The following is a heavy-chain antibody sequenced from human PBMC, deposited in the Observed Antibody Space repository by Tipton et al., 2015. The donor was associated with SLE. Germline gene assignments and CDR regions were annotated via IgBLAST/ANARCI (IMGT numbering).Heavy chain of an antibody. CDR2: IYTDGSRV. CDR1: GFKFDDYA. CDR3: ARGLLSDYGIDY. Sequence: SLRLSCAASGFKFDDYAMHWVRQPPGKGLVWVSRIYTDGSRVHYADSVKGRFTISRDNAKNTLYLQMNSLRAEDTAVYYCARGLLSDYGIDYWGQGTLVTVSS. V-gene: IGHV3-74*01. J-gene: IGHJ4*02. D-gene: IGHD4-17*01.